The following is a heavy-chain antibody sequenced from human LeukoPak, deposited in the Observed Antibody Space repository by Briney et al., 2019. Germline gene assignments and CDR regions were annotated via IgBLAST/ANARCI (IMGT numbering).Heavy chain of an antibody. V-gene: IGHV3-23*01. Sequence: GGSLRLSCAASGFTSSSYAMSWVRQAPGKGLEWVSAISGSGGSTYYADSVKGRFTISRDNSKNTLYLQMNSLRAEDTAVYYCAKVNGFNGWAFDIWGQGTMVTVSS. D-gene: IGHD2-8*01. J-gene: IGHJ3*02. CDR3: AKVNGFNGWAFDI. CDR2: ISGSGGST. CDR1: GFTSSSYA.